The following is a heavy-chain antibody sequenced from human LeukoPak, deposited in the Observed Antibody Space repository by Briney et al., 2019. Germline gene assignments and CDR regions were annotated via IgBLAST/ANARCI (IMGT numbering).Heavy chain of an antibody. V-gene: IGHV1-2*02. CDR3: ARDLYYYGSGSYYKGGWYFDY. J-gene: IGHJ4*02. CDR1: GYTFTGYY. Sequence: ASVKVSCKASGYTFTGYYMHWVRQAPGQGLEWMGWIDPNSGGTNYAQKFQGRVTMTRDTSISTAYMDLSRLRSDDTAVYYCARDLYYYGSGSYYKGGWYFDYWGQGTLVTVSS. CDR2: IDPNSGGT. D-gene: IGHD3-10*01.